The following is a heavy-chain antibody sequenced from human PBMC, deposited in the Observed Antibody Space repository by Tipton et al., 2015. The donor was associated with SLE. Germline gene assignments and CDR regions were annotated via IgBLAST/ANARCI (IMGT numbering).Heavy chain of an antibody. CDR3: ARDRMGTRYFDL. CDR2: IYTSGST. CDR1: GGSISSYY. Sequence: TLSLTCTVSGGSISSYYCCWFRQPAGKGLAWIGRIYTSGSTNYNPSLKSRVSMSVDTSKNQFSLKLSSVTAADTAVYYCARDRMGTRYFDLWGRGTLVTVSS. D-gene: IGHD1-14*01. V-gene: IGHV4-4*07. J-gene: IGHJ2*01.